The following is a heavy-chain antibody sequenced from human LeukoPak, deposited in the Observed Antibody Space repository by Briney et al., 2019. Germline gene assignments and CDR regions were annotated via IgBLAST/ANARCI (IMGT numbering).Heavy chain of an antibody. V-gene: IGHV4-34*01. CDR3: ARVTGYSDPSTRFGLDY. D-gene: IGHD3-10*01. Sequence: PSETLSLTCAVYSESFSDYYWGWIRQSPGKGLEWIGEINHSGSTNYNPSLTSRVTISIDTSKKQFSMKLTSLTAADTAVYYCARVTGYSDPSTRFGLDYWGQGTLVTVSS. CDR1: SESFSDYY. CDR2: INHSGST. J-gene: IGHJ4*02.